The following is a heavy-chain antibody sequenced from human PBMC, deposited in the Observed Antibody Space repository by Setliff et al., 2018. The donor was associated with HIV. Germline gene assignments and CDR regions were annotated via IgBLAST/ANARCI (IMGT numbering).Heavy chain of an antibody. CDR3: ARSSRGYCSGGSCYGFDP. D-gene: IGHD2-15*01. CDR1: GYSISTAYY. Sequence: SETLSLTCAVSGYSISTAYYWGWIRQPPWKGLEWIGSVYHSGTTYYNPSLKSRVTISVDMSNNQLSLNVTSVTAADTAVYYCARSSRGYCSGGSCYGFDPWGQGNLVTVS. J-gene: IGHJ5*02. CDR2: VYHSGTT. V-gene: IGHV4-38-2*01.